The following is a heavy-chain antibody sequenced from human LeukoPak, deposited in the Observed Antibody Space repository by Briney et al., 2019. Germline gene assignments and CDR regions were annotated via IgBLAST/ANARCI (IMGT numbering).Heavy chain of an antibody. CDR2: MNPNSGNT. Sequence: SVKVSCKASGYTFTNYDINWVRQATGQGLEWMGWMNPNSGNTGYAQKFQGRVTITRDTSIKTAYMELSSLRSEDTAVYYCARIGGSGSYQSSRYYFMDVWGKGTTVTVSS. CDR1: GYTFTNYD. J-gene: IGHJ6*03. D-gene: IGHD3-10*01. V-gene: IGHV1-8*03. CDR3: ARIGGSGSYQSSRYYFMDV.